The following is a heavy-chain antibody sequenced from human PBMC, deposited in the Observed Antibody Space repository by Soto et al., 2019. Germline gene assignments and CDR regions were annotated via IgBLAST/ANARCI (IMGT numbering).Heavy chain of an antibody. CDR2: INPSGGST. D-gene: IGHD2-15*01. J-gene: IGHJ4*02. CDR1: GYTFTSYY. Sequence: GASVKVSCKASGYTFTSYYMHWVRQAPGQGLEWMGIINPSGGSTTYAQKFQGRVTMTRDTSTSTVYMELSSLRSEDTAVYYCARVYCSRGSSYSIHYWAQGTLVTVSS. CDR3: ARVYCSRGSSYSIHY. V-gene: IGHV1-46*03.